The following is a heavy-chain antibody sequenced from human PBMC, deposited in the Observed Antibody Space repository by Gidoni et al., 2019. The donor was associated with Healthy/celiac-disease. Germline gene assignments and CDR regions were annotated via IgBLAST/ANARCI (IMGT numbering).Heavy chain of an antibody. CDR3: ASAVDDSSGSPFDY. J-gene: IGHJ4*02. CDR1: VGTFSSYA. CDR2: IIPIFGTA. V-gene: IGHV1-69*06. Sequence: QVQLVQSGAAVKTPGSSVKVSCKASVGTFSSYAISWVRQAPGQGLEWMGGIIPIFGTANYAQKCQGRVTITADKSTSTAYMELSSLRSEDTAVYYCASAVDDSSGSPFDYWGQGTLVTVSS. D-gene: IGHD3-22*01.